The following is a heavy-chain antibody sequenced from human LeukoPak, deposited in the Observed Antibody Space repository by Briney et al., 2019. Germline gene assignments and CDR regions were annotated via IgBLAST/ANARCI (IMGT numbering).Heavy chain of an antibody. CDR3: ARGVDYYGSGSYSYYYYYMDV. D-gene: IGHD3-10*01. J-gene: IGHJ6*03. CDR1: GGSFSGYY. V-gene: IGHV4-34*01. CDR2: INHSGST. Sequence: SETLSLTCAVYGGSFSGYYWSWIRQPPGKGLEWIGEINHSGSTNYNPSLQSRVTISVDTSKNQFSLKMSSVPAADTAVSYCARGVDYYGSGSYSYYYYYMDVWGRGTTVTVSS.